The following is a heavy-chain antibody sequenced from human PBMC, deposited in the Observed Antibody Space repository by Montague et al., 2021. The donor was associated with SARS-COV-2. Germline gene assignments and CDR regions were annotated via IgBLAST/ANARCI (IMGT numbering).Heavy chain of an antibody. Sequence: SLRLSCAASGFTFSSYAMHWVRQAPGKGLEWVAVISYDGSNKYYADSVKGRFTISRDNSKNTLYLQMNSLRAEDTAVYYCARDGDDYVRGSYPYFDYWGQGTLVTVSS. CDR1: GFTFSSYA. J-gene: IGHJ4*02. CDR2: ISYDGSNK. V-gene: IGHV3-30-3*01. D-gene: IGHD3-16*02. CDR3: ARDGDDYVRGSYPYFDY.